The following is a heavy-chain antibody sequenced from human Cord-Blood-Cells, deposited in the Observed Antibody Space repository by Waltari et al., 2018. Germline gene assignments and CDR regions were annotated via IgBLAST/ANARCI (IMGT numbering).Heavy chain of an antibody. V-gene: IGHV3-48*02. CDR2: ISRSSSTI. Sequence: EVQLVESGGGLVQPGESLRLCCAASGFTFSSSSLNWVRQAPGKGLGWVSYISRSSSTIYYADSVKCRFTISRDNAKNSLYLQMNSLRDEDTAVYYCASVDDYWGQGTLVTVSS. D-gene: IGHD2-21*01. CDR3: ASVDDY. J-gene: IGHJ4*02. CDR1: GFTFSSSS.